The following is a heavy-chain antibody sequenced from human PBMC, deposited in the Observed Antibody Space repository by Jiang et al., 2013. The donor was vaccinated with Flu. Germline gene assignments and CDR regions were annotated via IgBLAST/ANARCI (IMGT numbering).Heavy chain of an antibody. CDR2: IYYSGST. CDR3: ARGRIEVWGDGCYFDH. J-gene: IGHJ4*02. V-gene: IGHV4-59*01. Sequence: GPGLVKPSETLSLTCTVSGGSISSYYWSWIRQPPGKGLQWIGYIYYSGSTNYNPSLKSRVTISVDTSKNQFSLKLSSVTAADTAVYYCARGRIEVWGDGCYFDHWGQGTLVTVSS. D-gene: IGHD5-18*01. CDR1: GGSISSYY.